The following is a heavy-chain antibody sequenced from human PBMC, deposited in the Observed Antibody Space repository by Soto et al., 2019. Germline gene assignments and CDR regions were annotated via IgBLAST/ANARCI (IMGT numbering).Heavy chain of an antibody. D-gene: IGHD3-10*01. CDR3: AKDYSSGTYWFFDH. CDR2: ITWDSRST. V-gene: IGHV3-43*01. Sequence: EVQLVESGGVGIQPGGSLRLSCAASGFTFDGYTMHWVRQTPGKGLEWVSLITWDSRSTYYADSVKGRFTISRDNNKNSLYLQMNSLRTEDTAFYYCAKDYSSGTYWFFDHWGRGTLVRVSS. J-gene: IGHJ2*01. CDR1: GFTFDGYT.